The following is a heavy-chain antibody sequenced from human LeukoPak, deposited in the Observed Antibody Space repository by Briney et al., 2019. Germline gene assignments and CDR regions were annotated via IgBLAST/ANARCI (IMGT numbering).Heavy chain of an antibody. Sequence: RGSLRLSCAASGFTFSSYGMHWVRQAPGKGLEWVAFIRCDGSNKYYADSVKGRFTISRDNSKKTLYLQMNSLRAEDTAVYYCAKEGVFDWLQHLKRYYFDYWGQGTLVTVSS. CDR2: IRCDGSNK. V-gene: IGHV3-30*02. D-gene: IGHD3-9*01. J-gene: IGHJ4*02. CDR3: AKEGVFDWLQHLKRYYFDY. CDR1: GFTFSSYG.